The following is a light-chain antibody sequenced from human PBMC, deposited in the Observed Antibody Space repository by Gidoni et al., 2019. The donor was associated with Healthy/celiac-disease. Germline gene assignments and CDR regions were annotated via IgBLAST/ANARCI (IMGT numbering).Light chain of an antibody. CDR1: QSVLYSSNNKNN. J-gene: IGKJ1*01. Sequence: RATINCKSSQSVLYSSNNKNNLAWYQQKPGQPPKLLIYWAPTRESGVPDRFSGSGSGTDFTLTISSLQAEDVAVYYCQPYYSTPRTFGQGTKVEIK. CDR3: QPYYSTPRT. V-gene: IGKV4-1*01. CDR2: WAP.